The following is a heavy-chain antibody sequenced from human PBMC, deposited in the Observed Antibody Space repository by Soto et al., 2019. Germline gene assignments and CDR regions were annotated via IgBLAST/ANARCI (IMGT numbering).Heavy chain of an antibody. CDR1: GYTFTSYG. D-gene: IGHD3-10*01. J-gene: IGHJ6*02. CDR3: ARSGQPRSYYYYYGMDV. Sequence: EASVKVSCKASGYTFTSYGISWVRQAPGQGLEWMGWISAYNGNTNYAQKLQGRVTMTTDTSTSTAYMELRSLRSDDTAVYYCARSGQPRSYYYYYGMDVWGQGTTVSVSS. V-gene: IGHV1-18*01. CDR2: ISAYNGNT.